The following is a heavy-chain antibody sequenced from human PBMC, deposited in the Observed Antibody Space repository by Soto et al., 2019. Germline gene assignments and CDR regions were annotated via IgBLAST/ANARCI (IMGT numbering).Heavy chain of an antibody. CDR3: ARVPRRQLCWFDP. V-gene: IGHV1-69*06. D-gene: IGHD3-16*01. Sequence: QVQLVQSGAEVKKPGSSVKVSCKASGGTFSSYAISWVRQAPGQGLEWMGGIIPIFGTANYAQNFQGRVTIPAYKSTSTAYMELSSLRSEDTAVYYCARVPRRQLCWFDPWGQGTLVTVSS. CDR2: IIPIFGTA. J-gene: IGHJ5*02. CDR1: GGTFSSYA.